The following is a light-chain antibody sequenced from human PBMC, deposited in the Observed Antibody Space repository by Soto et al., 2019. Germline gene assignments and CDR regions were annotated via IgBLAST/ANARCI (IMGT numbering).Light chain of an antibody. CDR1: QSISSY. CDR3: QKYNSAPWT. Sequence: DIQMTQSPSSLSASVGDRVTITCRASQSISSYLNWYQQKPGKAPKLLIYGAFTLQSGVPSRFSGSGSGTDFTLTISSLQPEDVATYYCQKYNSAPWTFGQGSKVDIK. CDR2: GAF. V-gene: IGKV1-27*01. J-gene: IGKJ1*01.